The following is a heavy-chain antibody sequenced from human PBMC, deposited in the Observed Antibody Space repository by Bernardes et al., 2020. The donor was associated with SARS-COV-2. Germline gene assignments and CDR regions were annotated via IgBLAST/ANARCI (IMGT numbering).Heavy chain of an antibody. CDR1: GFTLSTAV. V-gene: IGHV3-23*01. CDR3: AKGSCYRFDY. CDR2: ISGAGAT. Sequence: GGSLRLSCAAAGFTLSTAVMRWVRQAPGKGLEWVSTISGAGATYYADSVKGRFTISRDNSKNTLYLQMNNLRAEDTAIYYFAKGSCYRFDYWGQGTLVTVSS. J-gene: IGHJ4*02. D-gene: IGHD2-15*01.